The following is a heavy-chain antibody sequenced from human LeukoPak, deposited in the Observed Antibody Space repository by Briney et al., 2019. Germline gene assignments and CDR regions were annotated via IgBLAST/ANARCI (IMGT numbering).Heavy chain of an antibody. Sequence: PSETLSLTCTVSVGSINNYYWNWIRQPPGKGLEWIGYIFYGGSTNYNPSLNSRVTISVDTSKNQFSLKLSSVTAADTAVYYCARYSGRFLWFDYWGHGTLVTVSS. CDR2: IFYGGST. D-gene: IGHD1-26*01. V-gene: IGHV4-59*08. J-gene: IGHJ4*01. CDR1: VGSINNYY. CDR3: ARYSGRFLWFDY.